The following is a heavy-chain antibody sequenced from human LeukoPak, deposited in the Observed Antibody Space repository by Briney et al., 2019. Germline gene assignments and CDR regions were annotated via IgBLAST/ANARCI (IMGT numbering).Heavy chain of an antibody. Sequence: GGSLRLSCSAFGFTFSPFGMHWVRQAPGKGLEWVAVISYDGNNKYYANSVKGRFTISRDNSKNTLYLQMNSLRAEDTAVYYCAKDGCSGGSCSFVDYWGQGTLVTVSS. D-gene: IGHD2-15*01. CDR1: GFTFSPFG. CDR3: AKDGCSGGSCSFVDY. V-gene: IGHV3-30*18. J-gene: IGHJ4*02. CDR2: ISYDGNNK.